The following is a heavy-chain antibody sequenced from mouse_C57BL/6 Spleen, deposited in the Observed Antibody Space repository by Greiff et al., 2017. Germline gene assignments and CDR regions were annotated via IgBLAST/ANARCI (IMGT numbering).Heavy chain of an antibody. V-gene: IGHV1-50*01. Sequence: VQLQQPGAELVKPGASVKLSCKASGYTFTSYWMQWVKQRPGQGLEWNGEIDPSDSYTNYNQKFKGKATLTVDTSSTTAYMQLSSLTAEDAAVYHCARSSLDSSGYTWFAYWGQGTLVTVSA. CDR1: GYTFTSYW. CDR3: ARSSLDSSGYTWFAY. CDR2: IDPSDSYT. J-gene: IGHJ3*01. D-gene: IGHD3-2*02.